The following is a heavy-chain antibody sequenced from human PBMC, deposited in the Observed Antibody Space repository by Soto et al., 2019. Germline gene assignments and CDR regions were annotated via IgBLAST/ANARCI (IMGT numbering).Heavy chain of an antibody. V-gene: IGHV4-4*02. Sequence: QVHLQESGPGLVKPSGTLSLTCTVSGDSISSTNWWSWVRQSPGKGLEWIGEIYRGGSTNYNPSLESRVTISVDKSKNEISLKLSSVTAADTAVYYCTRDVCSGFYKWFDLWGQGTLVTVSS. J-gene: IGHJ5*02. CDR2: IYRGGST. D-gene: IGHD3-3*01. CDR3: TRDVCSGFYKWFDL. CDR1: GDSISSTNW.